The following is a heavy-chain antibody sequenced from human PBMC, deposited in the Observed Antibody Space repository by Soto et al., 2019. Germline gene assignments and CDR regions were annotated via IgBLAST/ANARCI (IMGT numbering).Heavy chain of an antibody. J-gene: IGHJ4*02. CDR2: ISWNSGSI. CDR3: AKVTYSSGWYLPPVSFDY. D-gene: IGHD6-19*01. Sequence: PGGSLRLSCAASGFTFDDYAMHWVRQAPGKGLEWVSDISWNSGSIGYADSVKGRFTISRDNAKNSLYLQMNSLRAEDTALYYCAKVTYSSGWYLPPVSFDYGGQGTLVTVSS. V-gene: IGHV3-9*01. CDR1: GFTFDDYA.